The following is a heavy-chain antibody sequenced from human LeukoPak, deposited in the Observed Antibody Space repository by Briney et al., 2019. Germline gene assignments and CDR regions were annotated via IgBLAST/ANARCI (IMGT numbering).Heavy chain of an antibody. Sequence: GGSLRLSCAASGFTFSNYGMSWVRQAPGKGLEWVSGISGSSGSTYYADSVEGRFTISRDNSKNTLYLEMNSLKAEDTALYYCAKDCYGSGSPRWFDPWGQGTLVTVSS. D-gene: IGHD3-10*01. V-gene: IGHV3-23*01. CDR3: AKDCYGSGSPRWFDP. J-gene: IGHJ5*02. CDR1: GFTFSNYG. CDR2: ISGSSGST.